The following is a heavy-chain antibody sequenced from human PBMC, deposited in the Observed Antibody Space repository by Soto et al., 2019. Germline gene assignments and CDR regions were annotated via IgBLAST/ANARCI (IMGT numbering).Heavy chain of an antibody. Sequence: GESLKISCKGSGDTFISHCIAWVRQMPGKGLELMGLIYPADSDTRYSPSFEGQVTISVDKSISTAYLQWSSLKASDTAMYYCVRPQAKELGTIRGAFDIWGQGTKVTVSS. J-gene: IGHJ3*02. CDR2: IYPADSDT. D-gene: IGHD3-10*01. CDR1: GDTFISHC. CDR3: VRPQAKELGTIRGAFDI. V-gene: IGHV5-51*01.